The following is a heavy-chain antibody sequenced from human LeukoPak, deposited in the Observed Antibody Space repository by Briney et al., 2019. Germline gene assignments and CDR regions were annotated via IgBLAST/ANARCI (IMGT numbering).Heavy chain of an antibody. D-gene: IGHD2-2*01. Sequence: SETLSLTCAVSGGSISSSNWWSWVRQPPGKGLEWIGEIFHSGSTNYNPSLKSRVTISVDKSKNQVSLKLSSVTAADTAVYYCARFQSSSSWDYYYGLDVWGQGTTVTVSS. J-gene: IGHJ6*02. CDR1: GGSISSSNW. CDR2: IFHSGST. V-gene: IGHV4-4*02. CDR3: ARFQSSSSWDYYYGLDV.